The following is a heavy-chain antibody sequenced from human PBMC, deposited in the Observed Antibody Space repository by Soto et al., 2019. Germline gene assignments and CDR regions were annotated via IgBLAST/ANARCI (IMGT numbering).Heavy chain of an antibody. CDR3: AKDVAATL. CDR2: ISASGKST. V-gene: IGHV3-23*01. D-gene: IGHD6-13*01. Sequence: GGSLRLSCAASGFTFSDFALNWVRQAPGKGLEWVSTISASGKSTYYADSVRGRFTISRDNSGNMLFLQMNGLGADDAAVYYCAKDVAATLWGQGALVTVSS. J-gene: IGHJ4*02. CDR1: GFTFSDFA.